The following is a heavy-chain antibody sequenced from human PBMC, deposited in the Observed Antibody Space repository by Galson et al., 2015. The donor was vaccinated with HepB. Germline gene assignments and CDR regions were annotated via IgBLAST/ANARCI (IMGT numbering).Heavy chain of an antibody. Sequence: SLRLSCAASGFTFSSYSMNWVRQAPGKGLEWVSYISSSSSTIYYADSVKGRFTISRDNAKNSLYLQMNSLRDEDTAVYYCARNPPVVVITPPSFDYWGQGTLVTVSS. V-gene: IGHV3-48*02. CDR3: ARNPPVVVITPPSFDY. J-gene: IGHJ4*02. CDR2: ISSSSSTI. D-gene: IGHD3-22*01. CDR1: GFTFSSYS.